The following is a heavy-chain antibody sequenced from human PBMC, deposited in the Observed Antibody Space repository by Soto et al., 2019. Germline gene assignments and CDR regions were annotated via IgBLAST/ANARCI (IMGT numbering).Heavy chain of an antibody. V-gene: IGHV4-30-4*08. CDR2: IYYSGST. J-gene: IGHJ4*02. CDR3: ARGPPNSI. Sequence: TLSLTCPFSGGTLSRGDYYCSWIRQHPGKGLEWIGYIYYSGSTYYNPSLKSRVTISVDRSKNQFSLKLSSVTAADTAVYYCARGPPNSIWGQGTLVTVSS. CDR1: GGTLSRGDYY. D-gene: IGHD3-22*01.